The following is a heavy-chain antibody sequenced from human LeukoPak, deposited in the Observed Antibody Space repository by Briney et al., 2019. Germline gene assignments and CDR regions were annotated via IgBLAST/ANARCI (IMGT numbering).Heavy chain of an antibody. Sequence: SGTLSLTCAVSGGSISSSNWWSWVRQPPGKGLEWIGEIYHSGSTNYNPSLKGRVTISVDKSKNQFSLKLSSVTAADTAVYYCARGGSSSWYGLLDYCGQGTLVTVSS. CDR3: ARGGSSSWYGLLDY. CDR2: IYHSGST. CDR1: GGSISSSNW. J-gene: IGHJ4*02. V-gene: IGHV4-4*02. D-gene: IGHD6-13*01.